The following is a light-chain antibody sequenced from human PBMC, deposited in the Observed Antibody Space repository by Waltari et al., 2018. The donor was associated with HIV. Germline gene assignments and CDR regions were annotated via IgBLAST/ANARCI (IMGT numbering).Light chain of an antibody. CDR3: CSYAGSYTFEGV. V-gene: IGLV2-11*01. J-gene: IGLJ2*01. CDR1: SSDVGGYNY. Sequence: SALTQPRSVSGSPGQSVPISCTGTSSDVGGYNYVSWYQQHPGKAPKLMIYDVSKRPSGVPDRFSGSKSGNTASLTISGLQAEDEADYYCCSYAGSYTFEGVFGGGTKLTVL. CDR2: DVS.